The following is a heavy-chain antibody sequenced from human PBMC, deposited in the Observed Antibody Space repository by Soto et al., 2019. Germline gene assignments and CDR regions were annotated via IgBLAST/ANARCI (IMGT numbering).Heavy chain of an antibody. J-gene: IGHJ6*02. CDR3: ARPLGWRWLQYGMDV. Sequence: GGSLRLSCAASGFTFSSYAMHWVRQAPGKGLEWVAVISYDGSNKYYANSVKGRFTISRDNSKNTLYLQMNSLRAEDTAVYYCARPLGWRWLQYGMDVWGQGTTVTVSS. D-gene: IGHD5-12*01. CDR1: GFTFSSYA. V-gene: IGHV3-30-3*01. CDR2: ISYDGSNK.